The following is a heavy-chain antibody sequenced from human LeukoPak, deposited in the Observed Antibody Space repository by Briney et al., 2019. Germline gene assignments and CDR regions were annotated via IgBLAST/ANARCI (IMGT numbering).Heavy chain of an antibody. Sequence: GGSLRLSCAASGFTFSPYWMHWVRQAPGKGLVWVSRINGDGSSTDYADSVKGRFTISRDNAKNTLYLQMNSLTAEDTAVYYCARDRGYQMVDPWGQGTLVTVSS. V-gene: IGHV3-74*01. CDR1: GFTFSPYW. CDR2: INGDGSST. D-gene: IGHD5-12*01. CDR3: ARDRGYQMVDP. J-gene: IGHJ5*02.